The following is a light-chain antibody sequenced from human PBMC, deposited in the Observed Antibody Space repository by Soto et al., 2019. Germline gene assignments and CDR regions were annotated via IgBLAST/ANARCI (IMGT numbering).Light chain of an antibody. CDR3: QQRTTGT. CDR1: QSISNF. V-gene: IGKV3-11*01. CDR2: DAS. Sequence: EIVLTQSPATLSLSPGDSATLSCRASQSISNFLAWYQQKPGQAPRLLIYDASHRVTGVPGRFSGSGTGTDFTLTISSLEPDDFAFYHCQQRTTGTFGGGTKV. J-gene: IGKJ4*01.